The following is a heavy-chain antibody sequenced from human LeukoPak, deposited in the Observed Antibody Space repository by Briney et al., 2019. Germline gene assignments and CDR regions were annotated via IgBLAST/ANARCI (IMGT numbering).Heavy chain of an antibody. D-gene: IGHD3-22*01. J-gene: IGHJ4*02. CDR3: ARGAYDSRVEGDY. Sequence: ASVKVSCKASGYTFTAYYMHWVRQAPGQGLEWMGWINPNSSGTNYAQNFQGRVTMTRDTSISTAYMELSRLRSDDTAVYYCARGAYDSRVEGDYWGQGTLVTVSS. CDR1: GYTFTAYY. CDR2: INPNSSGT. V-gene: IGHV1-2*02.